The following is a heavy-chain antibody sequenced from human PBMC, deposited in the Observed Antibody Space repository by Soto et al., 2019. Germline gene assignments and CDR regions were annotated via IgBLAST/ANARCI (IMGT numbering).Heavy chain of an antibody. V-gene: IGHV4-39*01. CDR2: IYDRGST. D-gene: IGHD6-19*01. CDR3: ARHGYTSGRTYFDY. Sequence: TSETLSLTYTVSGDSIGSSSYYWGWIRQPPGKGLEWIGSIYDRGSTYSNPSLKSRLTTSLDTSKNQFRLKLTSVTAADTAVYYCARHGYTSGRTYFDYWGQGTLVTVSS. CDR1: GDSIGSSSYY. J-gene: IGHJ4*02.